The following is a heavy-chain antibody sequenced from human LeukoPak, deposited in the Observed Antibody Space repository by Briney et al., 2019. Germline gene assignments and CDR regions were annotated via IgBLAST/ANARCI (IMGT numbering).Heavy chain of an antibody. CDR1: GGSFSGYY. Sequence: SETLSLTCAVYGGSFSGYYWSWIRQPPGKGLEWIGEINHSGSTNYNPSLKSRVTISVDTSKNQFSLKLSSVTAADTAVYYCARTLGYCSSTSCAGRYYYYGMDVWGQGTTVTVSS. CDR2: INHSGST. J-gene: IGHJ6*02. D-gene: IGHD2-2*01. V-gene: IGHV4-34*01. CDR3: ARTLGYCSSTSCAGRYYYYGMDV.